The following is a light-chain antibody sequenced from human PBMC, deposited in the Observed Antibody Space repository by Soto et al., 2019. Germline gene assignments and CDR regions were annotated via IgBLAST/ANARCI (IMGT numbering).Light chain of an antibody. CDR3: QQYDGLPT. Sequence: IQCTQSPSSLSASVGDRVTITCRASQGISSYLAWYQQKPGKAPKLLIYAASNLGTGVPSRFSRSGSGTDFTFSISSLQPEDVATDYCQQYDGLPTVGLGTRLEIK. V-gene: IGKV1-33*01. J-gene: IGKJ5*01. CDR2: AAS. CDR1: QGISSY.